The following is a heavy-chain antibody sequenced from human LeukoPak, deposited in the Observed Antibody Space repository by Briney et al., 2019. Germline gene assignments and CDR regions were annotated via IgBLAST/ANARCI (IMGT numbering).Heavy chain of an antibody. CDR2: ISSLSSMI. CDR3: AREVNGWYYFDY. CDR1: GFSFSSYG. V-gene: IGHV3-48*01. D-gene: IGHD6-19*01. J-gene: IGHJ4*02. Sequence: PGGSLRLSCAASGFSFSSYGINWVRQPPGKGLEWVSHISSLSSMIHYADSVKGRFTISRDNARNSLYLQMNSPRVEDTAVYYCAREVNGWYYFDYWGLGTLVTVSS.